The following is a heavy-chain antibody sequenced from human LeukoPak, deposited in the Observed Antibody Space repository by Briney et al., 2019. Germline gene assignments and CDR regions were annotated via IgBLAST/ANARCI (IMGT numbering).Heavy chain of an antibody. CDR2: LRSKAYGGTT. J-gene: IGHJ6*03. Sequence: GGSLRLSCTASGFTFGDYAMSWFRQAPGKGLEWVGFLRSKAYGGTTEYAASVKGRFTISRDDSKSIAYLQMNSLKTEDTAVYYCTRERRVIAAAGSPPYYYYMDVWGKGTTVTVSS. D-gene: IGHD6-13*01. V-gene: IGHV3-49*03. CDR3: TRERRVIAAAGSPPYYYYMDV. CDR1: GFTFGDYA.